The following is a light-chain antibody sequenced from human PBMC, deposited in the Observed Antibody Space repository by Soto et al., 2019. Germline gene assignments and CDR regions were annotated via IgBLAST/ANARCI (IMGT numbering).Light chain of an antibody. Sequence: SYELTQPPSVSVAPGQTARITCGGHNIGSDSVHWCQQKSGQAPVLVVYDDSDRPSGIPERFSGSNSGNTATLTISRVEAGDEADYYCQVWDTTTDQPVFGGGTKVTVL. CDR2: DDS. J-gene: IGLJ2*01. V-gene: IGLV3-21*02. CDR3: QVWDTTTDQPV. CDR1: NIGSDS.